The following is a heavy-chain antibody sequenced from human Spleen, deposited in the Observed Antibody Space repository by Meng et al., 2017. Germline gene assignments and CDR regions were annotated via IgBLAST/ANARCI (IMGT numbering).Heavy chain of an antibody. CDR2: INPNSGGT. D-gene: IGHD5-12*01. CDR1: GSTFTDYY. J-gene: IGHJ4*02. Sequence: QVQLVQSGAEVKKPGASVKVSCKASGSTFTDYYIHWVRQAPGQGLEWMGWINPNSGGTNYAQKFQGRVTMTRDTSISTASMELSRLRFDDTAVYYCARLDSGYNLGADYWGQGTLVTVSS. V-gene: IGHV1-2*02. CDR3: ARLDSGYNLGADY.